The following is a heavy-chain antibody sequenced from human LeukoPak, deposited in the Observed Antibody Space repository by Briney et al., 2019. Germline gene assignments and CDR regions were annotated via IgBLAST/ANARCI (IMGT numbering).Heavy chain of an antibody. CDR1: GFTFSSYW. CDR2: IKQDGNEK. V-gene: IGHV3-7*01. J-gene: IGHJ5*01. D-gene: IGHD3-10*01. CDR3: AKEGAYPIITYDS. Sequence: LPGGSLRLSCAASGFTFSSYWMNWVRQAPGKGLEWVANIKQDGNEKHYEGSVKGRFSISRDNAKNSLYLQMDSLRAEDTAVYYCAKEGAYPIITYDSWGQGALVTVSS.